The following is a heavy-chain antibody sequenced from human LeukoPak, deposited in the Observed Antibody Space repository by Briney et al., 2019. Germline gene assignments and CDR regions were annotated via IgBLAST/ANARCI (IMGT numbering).Heavy chain of an antibody. J-gene: IGHJ6*02. D-gene: IGHD2-2*01. CDR3: ARDGDIVVVPAAIGYYGMDV. CDR1: GFTFSSYW. V-gene: IGHV3-7*01. CDR2: IKHDGSEK. Sequence: GGSLRLSCAASGFTFSSYWMSWVRQAPGKGLEWVANIKHDGSEKYYVDSVKGRFTISRDNAKNSLYLQMNSLRAEDTAVYYCARDGDIVVVPAAIGYYGMDVWGQGTTVTVSS.